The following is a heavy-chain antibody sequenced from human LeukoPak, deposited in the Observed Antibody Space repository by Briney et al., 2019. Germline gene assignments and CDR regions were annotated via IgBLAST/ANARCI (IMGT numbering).Heavy chain of an antibody. CDR1: GYSFTSYW. CDR3: ASGPLTGSYSTGRFDY. J-gene: IGHJ4*02. Sequence: GESLKISCKGSGYSFTSYWIGWVRQMPGKGLEWMGIIYPGDSDTRYSPSFQGQVTISADKSISTAYLQWSSLKASDTAMYYCASGPLTGSYSTGRFDYWGQGTLVTVSS. CDR2: IYPGDSDT. D-gene: IGHD3-10*01. V-gene: IGHV5-51*01.